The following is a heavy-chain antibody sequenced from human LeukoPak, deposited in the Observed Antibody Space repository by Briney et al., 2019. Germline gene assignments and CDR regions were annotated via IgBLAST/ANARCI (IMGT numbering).Heavy chain of an antibody. V-gene: IGHV1-46*01. CDR3: ASYGSGVQASFDN. CDR2: INPSVGST. D-gene: IGHD3-10*01. Sequence: ASVKVSCKASGYTFTSYYMHWVRQAPGQGLEWMGIINPSVGSTTYAQKFQGRVTMTRDTSTSTVYMGLSSLRSEDTAVYYCASYGSGVQASFDNWGQGSLVTVSS. J-gene: IGHJ4*02. CDR1: GYTFTSYY.